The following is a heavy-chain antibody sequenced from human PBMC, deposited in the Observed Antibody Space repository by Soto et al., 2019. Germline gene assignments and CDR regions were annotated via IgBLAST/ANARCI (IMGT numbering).Heavy chain of an antibody. CDR2: INPNSGGT. D-gene: IGHD6-6*01. CDR3: AREYSSSSEARYYYYGMDV. Sequence: VASVKVSCKASGYTFTGYYMHWVRQAPGQGLEWMGWINPNSGGTNYAQKFQGRVTMTRDTSISTAYMELSRLRSDDTAVYYCAREYSSSSEARYYYYGMDVWGQGTTVTVSS. V-gene: IGHV1-2*02. CDR1: GYTFTGYY. J-gene: IGHJ6*02.